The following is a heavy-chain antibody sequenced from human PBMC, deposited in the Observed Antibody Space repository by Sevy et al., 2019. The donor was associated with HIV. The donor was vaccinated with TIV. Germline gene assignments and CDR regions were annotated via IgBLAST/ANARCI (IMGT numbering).Heavy chain of an antibody. V-gene: IGHV3-30*02. D-gene: IGHD2-2*01. CDR1: GFTFSNYG. CDR3: AKDYSIYCSRTSCLFDY. CDR2: IRYDGSNS. Sequence: GGSLRLSCAASGFTFSNYGMHWARHAPGKGLEWVAFIRYDGSNSYSADSVKGRFTISRDNSKNTLYLQINSLRAEDTAVYYCAKDYSIYCSRTSCLFDYWGQGTLVTVSS. J-gene: IGHJ4*02.